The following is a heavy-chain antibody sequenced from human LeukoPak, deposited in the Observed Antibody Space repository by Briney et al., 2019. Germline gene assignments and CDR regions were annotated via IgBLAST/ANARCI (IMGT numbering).Heavy chain of an antibody. Sequence: ASVKVSCKTSGYIFRNYAISWVRQAPGQGPEWVGWINPFNADAKYAQKFQGRVTMTTDTSTRTAYLELRSLRSDDTAVYFCARDRTVYMDVWGKGTTVTVSS. CDR3: ARDRTVYMDV. CDR2: INPFNADA. J-gene: IGHJ6*03. CDR1: GYIFRNYA. D-gene: IGHD1-14*01. V-gene: IGHV1-18*01.